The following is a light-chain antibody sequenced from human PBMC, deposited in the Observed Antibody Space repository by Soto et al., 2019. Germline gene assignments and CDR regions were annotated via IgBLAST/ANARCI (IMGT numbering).Light chain of an antibody. CDR1: QSVLYSSNNKNY. J-gene: IGKJ5*01. Sequence: DIVMTQSPDSLAVSLGERATINCKSSQSVLYSSNNKNYLAWYQQKPGQPPKLLIYWASTRESGVPDRFRSSGSGTDFPLTLSSLQAEDVAVYYCHHHHSTHITLGQVTQMKIK. CDR2: WAS. V-gene: IGKV4-1*01. CDR3: HHHHSTHIT.